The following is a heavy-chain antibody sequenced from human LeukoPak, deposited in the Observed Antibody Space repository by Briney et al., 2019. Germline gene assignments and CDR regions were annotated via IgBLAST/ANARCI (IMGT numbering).Heavy chain of an antibody. Sequence: PGGSLRLSCAASGFTFSSYSMNWVRQAPGKGLEWVSSISSSSSYIYYADSVKGRFTISRDNAKNSLYLQMNSLRAEDTAVYYCARDPLDYGDYSAPGYRGQGALVTVSS. CDR1: GFTFSSYS. CDR2: ISSSSSYI. J-gene: IGHJ4*02. D-gene: IGHD4-17*01. V-gene: IGHV3-21*01. CDR3: ARDPLDYGDYSAPGY.